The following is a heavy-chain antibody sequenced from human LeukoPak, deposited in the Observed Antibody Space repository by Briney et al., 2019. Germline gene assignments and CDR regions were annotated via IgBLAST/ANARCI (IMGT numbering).Heavy chain of an antibody. CDR1: GYSFTSYW. CDR2: IYPGDSDT. J-gene: IGHJ4*02. CDR3: ARPKNYDFWSGYVDY. Sequence: PGASLKISCKGSGYSFTSYWIGWVRQMPGKGLEWMGIIYPGDSDTRYSPSFQGQVTISADKSISTAYLQWSSLKASDTAMYYCARPKNYDFWSGYVDYWGQGTLVTVSS. V-gene: IGHV5-51*01. D-gene: IGHD3-3*01.